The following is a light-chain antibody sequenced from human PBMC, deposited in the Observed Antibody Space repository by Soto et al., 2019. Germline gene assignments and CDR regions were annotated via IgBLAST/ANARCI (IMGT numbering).Light chain of an antibody. V-gene: IGKV3-15*01. J-gene: IGKJ2*01. CDR3: QQYNNWPPYT. Sequence: EIVMTQSPATLSVSPGERATLSCRASQSIASNLAWYQQKPGQAPRLLIYGASTRATGIPARFRGSGSGTRFTLTISSLQSEDFAVYYCQQYNNWPPYTFGRGTKLEIK. CDR2: GAS. CDR1: QSIASN.